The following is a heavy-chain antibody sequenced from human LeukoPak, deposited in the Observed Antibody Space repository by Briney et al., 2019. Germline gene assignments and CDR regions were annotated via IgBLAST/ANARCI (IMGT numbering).Heavy chain of an antibody. CDR1: GYTFTSFG. CDR2: IGAYNGNT. J-gene: IGHJ4*02. D-gene: IGHD2-15*01. Sequence: ASVKVSCKASGYTFTSFGISWVRQAPGQGLEWMGWIGAYNGNTKYGQKLQGRVTMTTDTSTTTAYMELSSLRSEDTAVYYCARRHGRCSDGSCYYPDYWGQGTLVTVSS. CDR3: ARRHGRCSDGSCYYPDY. V-gene: IGHV1-18*01.